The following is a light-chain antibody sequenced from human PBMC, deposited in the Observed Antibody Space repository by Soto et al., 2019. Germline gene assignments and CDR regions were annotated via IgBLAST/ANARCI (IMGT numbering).Light chain of an antibody. Sequence: DIQMTQSPSTLSASVGDRVTITCRASQSISGLLAWYQKKPGKAPKLLIYKASALESGVPSRFSGSGSGTEFTLTINGLQPDDFATYYRQQYNTFWTFGQGTKVDVK. V-gene: IGKV1-5*03. J-gene: IGKJ1*01. CDR2: KAS. CDR1: QSISGL. CDR3: QQYNTFWT.